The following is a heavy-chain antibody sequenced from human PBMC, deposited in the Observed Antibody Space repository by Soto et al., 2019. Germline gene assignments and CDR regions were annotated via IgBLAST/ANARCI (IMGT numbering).Heavy chain of an antibody. Sequence: PGGSLRLSCAASGFTFSSYGMHWDRQAPGKGLEWVAVISYDGSNKYYADSVKGRFTISRDNSKNTLYLQMNSLRAEDTAVYYCAKDLVGNVSAAFDYWGEGTLVTVSS. J-gene: IGHJ4*02. V-gene: IGHV3-30*18. CDR3: AKDLVGNVSAAFDY. D-gene: IGHD6-13*01. CDR1: GFTFSSYG. CDR2: ISYDGSNK.